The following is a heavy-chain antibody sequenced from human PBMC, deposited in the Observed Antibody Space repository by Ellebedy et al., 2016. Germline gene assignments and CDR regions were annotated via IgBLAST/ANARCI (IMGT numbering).Heavy chain of an antibody. CDR3: VKRGGIAAAGTSFDI. J-gene: IGHJ3*02. V-gene: IGHV3-23*01. Sequence: GGSLRLXCAASGFTFSSYAMSWVRQAPGKGLEWVSAISGSGGTTYHADSVKGRFTISRDNSKNTLYMQMNSLRAEDTAVYHCVKRGGIAAAGTSFDIWGQGTMVTVSS. CDR1: GFTFSSYA. D-gene: IGHD6-13*01. CDR2: ISGSGGTT.